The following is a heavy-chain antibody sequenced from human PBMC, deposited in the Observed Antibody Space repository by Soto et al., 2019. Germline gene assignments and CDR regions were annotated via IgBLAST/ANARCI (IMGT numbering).Heavy chain of an antibody. CDR1: GGTFSSYA. CDR2: IIPIFGTA. Sequence: QVQLVQSGAEVKKPGSSVKVSCKASGGTFSSYAISWVRQAPGQGLEWMGGIIPIFGTANYAQKFQGRVTITADESTSTADMELSSLRYEDTAVYYCASVSPGIAVADYWGQGTLVTVSS. CDR3: ASVSPGIAVADY. J-gene: IGHJ4*02. D-gene: IGHD6-19*01. V-gene: IGHV1-69*12.